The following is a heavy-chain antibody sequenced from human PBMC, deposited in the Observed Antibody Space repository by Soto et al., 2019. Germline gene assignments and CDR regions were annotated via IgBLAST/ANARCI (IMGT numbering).Heavy chain of an antibody. J-gene: IGHJ6*02. D-gene: IGHD1-1*01. V-gene: IGHV3-23*01. CDR2: ISSSGSTT. CDR1: GFTFSSYA. Sequence: EVQLLESGGGLVQPGGSLRLSCAASGFTFSSYAMSWVRQAPGKGLEWVSAISSSGSTTYYADSVKGRFTISRDNSKNTLYLRMNSLRAEDTAVYYCAPGHGNYYDYGMDVWGQGTTVTVSS. CDR3: APGHGNYYDYGMDV.